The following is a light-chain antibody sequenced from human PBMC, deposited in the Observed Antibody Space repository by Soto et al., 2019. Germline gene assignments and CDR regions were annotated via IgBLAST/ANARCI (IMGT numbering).Light chain of an antibody. CDR2: DVT. V-gene: IGLV2-11*01. CDR1: SSDVGGYIY. J-gene: IGLJ2*01. CDR3: CSYVGTYTLV. Sequence: QSALTQPRSVSGSPGQSVTISCTGTSSDVGGYIYVSWYQQYPGKAPKFMIYDVTKRPSGVPDRFSGSKSGNTASLTISGLQAEDEADYYCCSYVGTYTLVFGGGTKLTVL.